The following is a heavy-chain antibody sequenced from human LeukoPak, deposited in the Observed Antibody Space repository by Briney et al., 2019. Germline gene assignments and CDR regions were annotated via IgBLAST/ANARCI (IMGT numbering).Heavy chain of an antibody. V-gene: IGHV1-2*06. CDR2: INPNSGGT. CDR3: ARTGGRRTGYYVGVYNWFDP. CDR1: GYTFTGYY. Sequence: ASVKVSCKASGYTFTGYYMLWVRQAPGQGLEWMGRINPNSGGTNYAQKFQGRVTMTRDTSISTAYMELSRLRSDDTAVYYCARTGGRRTGYYVGVYNWFDPWGQGTLVTVSS. J-gene: IGHJ5*02. D-gene: IGHD3-3*01.